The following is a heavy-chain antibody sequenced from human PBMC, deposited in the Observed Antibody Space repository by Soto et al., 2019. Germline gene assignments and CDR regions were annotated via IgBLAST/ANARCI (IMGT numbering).Heavy chain of an antibody. CDR1: GGSISSGGYS. CDR2: IYHSGST. CDR3: ATTVERGFGAFDI. Sequence: QLQLQESGSGLVKPSQTLSLTCAVSGGSISSGGYSWSWIRQPPGEGLEWIGYIYHSGSTYYNPSLKSRVTISVDRSKNQFSLKLSSVTAADTAVYYCATTVERGFGAFDIWGQGTMVTVSS. J-gene: IGHJ3*02. D-gene: IGHD4-17*01. V-gene: IGHV4-30-2*01.